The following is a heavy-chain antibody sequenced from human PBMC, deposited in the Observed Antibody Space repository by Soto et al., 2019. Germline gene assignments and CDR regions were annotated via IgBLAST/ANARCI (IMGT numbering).Heavy chain of an antibody. D-gene: IGHD4-17*01. CDR3: ARDPMTTVVSYYYGMDV. CDR2: ISYDGSNK. CDR1: GFTFSSYA. Sequence: GGSLRLSCAASGFTFSSYAMHWVRQAPGKGLEWVAVISYDGSNKYYADSVKGRFTISRDNSKNTLYLQMNSLRAEDTAVYYCARDPMTTVVSYYYGMDVWGQGTTVTVSS. V-gene: IGHV3-30-3*01. J-gene: IGHJ6*02.